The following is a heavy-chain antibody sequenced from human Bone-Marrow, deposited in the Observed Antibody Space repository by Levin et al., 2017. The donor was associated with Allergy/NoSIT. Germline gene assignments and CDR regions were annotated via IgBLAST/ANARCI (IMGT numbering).Heavy chain of an antibody. V-gene: IGHV1-18*01. J-gene: IGHJ4*02. CDR2: ISVYSGNT. D-gene: IGHD3-10*01. Sequence: ASVKVSCKASGYTFSSYGISWVRQAPGQGLEWIGWISVYSGNTHYAQKFQGRVILTTETSTSTAYMELRSLRSDDTAVYFCAGDATGEFGDYWGQGSLVTVSS. CDR1: GYTFSSYG. CDR3: AGDATGEFGDY.